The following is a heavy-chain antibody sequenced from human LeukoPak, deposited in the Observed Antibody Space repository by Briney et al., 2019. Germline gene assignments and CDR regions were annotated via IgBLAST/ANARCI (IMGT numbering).Heavy chain of an antibody. CDR1: GGTFSSYA. D-gene: IGHD3-22*01. Sequence: SVTVSCKASGGTFSSYAISWVRQAPGQGLEWMGRIIPILGIANYAQKFQGRVAITADKSTSTAYMELSSLRSEDTAVYYCAKPPGGYYDSSGYYVRPDNDAFDIWGQGTMVTVSS. CDR3: AKPPGGYYDSSGYYVRPDNDAFDI. CDR2: IIPILGIA. J-gene: IGHJ3*02. V-gene: IGHV1-69*10.